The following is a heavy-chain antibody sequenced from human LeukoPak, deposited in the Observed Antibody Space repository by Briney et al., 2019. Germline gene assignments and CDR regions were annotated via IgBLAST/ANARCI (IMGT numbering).Heavy chain of an antibody. J-gene: IGHJ4*02. CDR3: ARFGHYYGSGRTY. V-gene: IGHV3-7*01. D-gene: IGHD3-10*01. CDR1: GFTFSSYW. Sequence: GGSLRLSCAASGFTFSSYWMSWVRQAPGKGLEWVANIKQDGSEKYYVDSVKGRFTISRDNAKNSLYLQMNSLRAEDTAVYYCARFGHYYGSGRTYWGQGTLVTVSS. CDR2: IKQDGSEK.